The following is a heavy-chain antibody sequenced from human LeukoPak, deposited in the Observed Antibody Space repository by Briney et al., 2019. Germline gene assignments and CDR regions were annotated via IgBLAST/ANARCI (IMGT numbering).Heavy chain of an antibody. CDR1: GFTFSNYA. CDR3: AKGQGYSYGYVDY. J-gene: IGHJ4*02. Sequence: GGSLRLSCAASGFTFSNYAMNWVRQAPGKGLEWVSGISWNSGSIGYADSVKGRFTISRDNAKNSLDLQMNSLRAEDTALYYCAKGQGYSYGYVDYWGQGTLVTVSS. D-gene: IGHD5-18*01. CDR2: ISWNSGSI. V-gene: IGHV3-9*01.